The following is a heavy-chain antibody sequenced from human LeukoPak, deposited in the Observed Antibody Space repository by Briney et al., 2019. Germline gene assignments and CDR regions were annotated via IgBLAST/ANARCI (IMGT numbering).Heavy chain of an antibody. D-gene: IGHD3-9*01. CDR1: GFTFSRHG. J-gene: IGHJ4*02. CDR3: AKAANYDILTGYYLDY. V-gene: IGHV3-23*01. CDR2: ISGGGDTT. Sequence: GGSLRLSCKVSGFTFSRHGMHWVRQAPGEGLDWVSAISGGGDTTYYADSVKGRFTISRDNSKNTLYLQMNNLRAEDTAIYYCAKAANYDILTGYYLDYWGQGTLVTVSS.